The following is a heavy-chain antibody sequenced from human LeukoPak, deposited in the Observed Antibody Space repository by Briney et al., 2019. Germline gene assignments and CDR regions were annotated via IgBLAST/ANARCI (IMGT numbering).Heavy chain of an antibody. CDR2: IYSGGST. J-gene: IGHJ4*02. CDR1: GFTVSSNY. Sequence: PGGSLRLSCAASGFTVSSNYMSWVRQAPGKGLEWVSVIYSGGSTYYADSVKGRFTISRDNSKNTLYLQMNSLRAEDTAVYYCARHPNYYDSSGYYKGFDCWGQGTLVTVSS. CDR3: ARHPNYYDSSGYYKGFDC. V-gene: IGHV3-53*01. D-gene: IGHD3-22*01.